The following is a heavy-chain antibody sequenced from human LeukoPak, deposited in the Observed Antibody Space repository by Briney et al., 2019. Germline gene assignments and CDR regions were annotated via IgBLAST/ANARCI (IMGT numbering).Heavy chain of an antibody. CDR2: IYYSGST. V-gene: IGHV4-39*01. CDR1: GGSISSSSYY. CDR3: ARLNYDFWSGKLYYYYYYMDV. J-gene: IGHJ6*03. D-gene: IGHD3-3*01. Sequence: PSETLSLTCTVSGGSISSSSYYWGWIRQPPGKGLEWIVSIYYSGSTYYNPSLKSRVTISVDTSKNQFSLKLSSVTAADTAVYYCARLNYDFWSGKLYYYYYYMDVWGKGTTVTVSS.